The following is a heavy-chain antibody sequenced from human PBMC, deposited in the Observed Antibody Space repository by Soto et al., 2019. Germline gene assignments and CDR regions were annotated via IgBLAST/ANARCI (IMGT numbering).Heavy chain of an antibody. CDR2: IVVGSGNT. D-gene: IGHD4-17*01. CDR3: AATTVSYYYYYGMDV. Sequence: SVKVSCKASGFTFTSSAVQWVLQARGQRLEWIGWIVVGSGNTNYAQKFQERVTITRDMSTSTAYMELSSLRSEDTAVYYCAATTVSYYYYYGMDVWGQGTTVTVSS. V-gene: IGHV1-58*01. CDR1: GFTFTSSA. J-gene: IGHJ6*02.